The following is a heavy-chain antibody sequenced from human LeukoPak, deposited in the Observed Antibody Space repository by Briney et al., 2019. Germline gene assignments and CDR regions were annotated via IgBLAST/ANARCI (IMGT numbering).Heavy chain of an antibody. Sequence: KPSETVSLTCTVSGDSISSNTYYWGWIRQPPGKGLEWIGSIYYSGRTYYNPSLESRVTISVDTSKNQFSLKLSSVTAADTAVYYCARNGIVGATFYFQHWGQGTLGTVSS. CDR1: GDSISSNTYY. D-gene: IGHD1-26*01. CDR3: ARNGIVGATFYFQH. CDR2: IYYSGRT. J-gene: IGHJ1*01. V-gene: IGHV4-39*01.